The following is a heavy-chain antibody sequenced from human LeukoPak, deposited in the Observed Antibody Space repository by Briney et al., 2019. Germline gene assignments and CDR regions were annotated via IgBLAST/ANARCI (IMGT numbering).Heavy chain of an antibody. V-gene: IGHV4-61*02. Sequence: SETLSLTCTVSGDSISSGDYYWSWIRQPAGKGLEWIGRIASSGSTNYNPSLKSRVTISVDTSKNQFSLKLSSVTAADTAVYLCERGPYSYDSSGAFDIWGQGTMVTVSS. CDR2: IASSGST. CDR1: GDSISSGDYY. J-gene: IGHJ3*02. CDR3: ERGPYSYDSSGAFDI. D-gene: IGHD3-22*01.